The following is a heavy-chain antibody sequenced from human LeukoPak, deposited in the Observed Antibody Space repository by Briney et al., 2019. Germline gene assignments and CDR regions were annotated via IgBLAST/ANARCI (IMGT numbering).Heavy chain of an antibody. J-gene: IGHJ6*03. D-gene: IGHD4-17*01. CDR3: TRDVRLRHKYYYMDV. V-gene: IGHV3-48*04. CDR1: GFTFSSYG. Sequence: GGSLRLSCAASGFTFSSYGMSWIRQAPGKGLEWISYITNSGSTTFYADSVKGRFSISRVNANNSLFLQMNSLRAEDTAVYYCTRDVRLRHKYYYMDVWGKGTTVTVSS. CDR2: ITNSGSTT.